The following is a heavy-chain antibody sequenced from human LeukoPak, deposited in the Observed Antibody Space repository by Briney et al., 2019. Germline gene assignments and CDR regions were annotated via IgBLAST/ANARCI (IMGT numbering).Heavy chain of an antibody. CDR1: VGSFSGYY. D-gene: IGHD4-17*01. Sequence: SETLSLTCAVYVGSFSGYYWSWIRQPPGKGLEWIGEINHSGRTNYNSPLESRVTISVDTSKNQFSLKVSSVTAADTAVYYCARSGEYAWFDPWGHGVLVTVSS. CDR2: INHSGRT. V-gene: IGHV4-34*01. J-gene: IGHJ5*02. CDR3: ARSGEYAWFDP.